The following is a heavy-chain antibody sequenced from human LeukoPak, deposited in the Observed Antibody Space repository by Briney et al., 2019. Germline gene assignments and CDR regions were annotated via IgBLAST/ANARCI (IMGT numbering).Heavy chain of an antibody. Sequence: PGGSLRLSCAASGFIFSSYAMSWVRQAPGKGLEWVSGISGSGGSTYYADSVKGRFTISRDNSKNTLYLQMNSLRAEDTAVYYCAAQYYDSSGYYRLGAFDIWGQGTMVTVSS. CDR1: GFIFSSYA. CDR3: AAQYYDSSGYYRLGAFDI. D-gene: IGHD3-22*01. J-gene: IGHJ3*02. CDR2: ISGSGGST. V-gene: IGHV3-23*01.